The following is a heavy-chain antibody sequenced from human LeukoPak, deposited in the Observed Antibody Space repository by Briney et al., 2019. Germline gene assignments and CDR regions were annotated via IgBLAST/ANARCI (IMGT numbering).Heavy chain of an antibody. Sequence: SETLSLTCAVSGGSISSGGYSWSWIRQPPGKGLEWIGYIYQNGNTYYNPSLKSRVTISVDRSKNQFSLNLGSVTAADTAVYYCGRGGIAAAASGIDYWGQGTLVAVSS. V-gene: IGHV4-30-2*01. D-gene: IGHD6-13*01. CDR2: IYQNGNT. J-gene: IGHJ4*02. CDR3: GRGGIAAAASGIDY. CDR1: GGSISSGGYS.